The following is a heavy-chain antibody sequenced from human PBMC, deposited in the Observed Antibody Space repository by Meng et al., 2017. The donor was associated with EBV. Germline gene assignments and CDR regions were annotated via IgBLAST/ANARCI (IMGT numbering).Heavy chain of an antibody. CDR1: EFSFTTCGIG. CDR2: VYWDNDD. CDR3: ALVAYRRGISYFDS. Sequence: VTLEVCGQSLVDSTKTFSLTWTFLEFSFTTCGIGVSCIRMPPVKPLDWITLVYWDNDDRYRTFLRNRLSITNDTSKNQVFLRLTNMDPVDSGTYYCALVAYRRGISYFDSWGQGILVTVSS. J-gene: IGHJ4*02. V-gene: IGHV2-5*08. D-gene: IGHD3-10*01.